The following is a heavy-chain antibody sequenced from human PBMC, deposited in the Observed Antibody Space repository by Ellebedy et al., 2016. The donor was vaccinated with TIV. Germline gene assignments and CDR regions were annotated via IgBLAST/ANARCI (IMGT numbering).Heavy chain of an antibody. CDR3: VRGGATILSWFDT. V-gene: IGHV3-21*06. D-gene: IGHD2-21*01. Sequence: GESLKISCAASGFTFSSFSLHWVRQPPGRGLEWVSSISSSSSYMDYADSVKGRFTVSRDNAGNSLYLQMNRLRVEDTAVYYCVRGGATILSWFDTWGQGILVTVSS. J-gene: IGHJ5*02. CDR2: ISSSSSYM. CDR1: GFTFSSFS.